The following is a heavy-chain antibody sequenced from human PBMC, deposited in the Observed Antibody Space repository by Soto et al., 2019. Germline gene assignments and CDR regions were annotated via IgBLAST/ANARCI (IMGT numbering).Heavy chain of an antibody. CDR2: IYWDDDK. CDR3: AHRYCSGGRCLTFGH. V-gene: IGHV2-5*02. D-gene: IGHD2-15*01. J-gene: IGHJ4*02. CDR1: GFSLSTSGVS. Sequence: QITLKESGPTLVKPTQTLTLTCTFSGFSLSTSGVSVGWIRQPPGKALEWLALIYWDDDKRLSPSQKSRLTLPKDTSKDQVVLAMSDMGPVDTATYYCAHRYCSGGRCLTFGHWGQGTLVTVSS.